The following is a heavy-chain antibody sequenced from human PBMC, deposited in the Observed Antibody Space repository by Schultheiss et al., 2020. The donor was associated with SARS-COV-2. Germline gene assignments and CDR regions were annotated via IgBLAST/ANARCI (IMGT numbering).Heavy chain of an antibody. J-gene: IGHJ6*02. CDR2: IYWDDDK. CDR1: GFSLSTSGVG. D-gene: IGHD5-18*01. CDR3: ARIRHERYGMDL. Sequence: SGPTLVKPTQTLTLTCTFSGFSLSTSGVGVGWIRQPPGKALEWLALIYWDDDKRYSPSLTSRLTVTKDTSKNQVVLTVTNMDPMDTATYYCARIRHERYGMDLWCQGTTVTVSS. V-gene: IGHV2-5*02.